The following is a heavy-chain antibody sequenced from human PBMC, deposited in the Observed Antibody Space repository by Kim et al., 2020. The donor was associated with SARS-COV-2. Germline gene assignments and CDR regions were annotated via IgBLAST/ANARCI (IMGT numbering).Heavy chain of an antibody. V-gene: IGHV4-34*01. J-gene: IGHJ2*01. CDR3: ARVILTTWGSTRIRGWYFYL. CDR2: INHSGST. Sequence: SETLSLTCAVYGGSFSGYYWSWIRQPPGKGLEWIGEINHSGSTNYNPSLKSRVTISVDTSKNQFSLKLSSVTAADTAVYYCARVILTTWGSTRIRGWYFYLWGRGTLVTVSS. CDR1: GGSFSGYY. D-gene: IGHD3-9*01.